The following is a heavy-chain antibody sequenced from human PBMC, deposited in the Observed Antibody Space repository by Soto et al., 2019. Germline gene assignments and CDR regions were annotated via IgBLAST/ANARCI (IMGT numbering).Heavy chain of an antibody. J-gene: IGHJ6*02. Sequence: QVQLVQSGAEVKKPGASVKVSCKASGYTFTSYGISWVRQAPGQGLEWMGWISAYNGNTNYAQKLQGRVTMTTDTSTSTAYMELRSLRSDDAAVYYCARDGALGENYSHYGMDVWGQGTTVTVSS. V-gene: IGHV1-18*01. CDR2: ISAYNGNT. CDR3: ARDGALGENYSHYGMDV. CDR1: GYTFTSYG. D-gene: IGHD3-16*01.